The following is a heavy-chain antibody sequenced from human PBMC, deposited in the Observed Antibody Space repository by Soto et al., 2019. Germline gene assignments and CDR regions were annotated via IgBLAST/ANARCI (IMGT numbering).Heavy chain of an antibody. Sequence: QVQLVQSGAEVKKPGASVKVSCKASGYTFTRYDINWVRQATGQGLEWMGWMNPKSGNTGSAQKFQGRVTMTRDTSINTAYMELSSLRSVDTAVCFCGRAAPDLDSWSQGTLVTVSS. CDR3: GRAAPDLDS. V-gene: IGHV1-8*01. J-gene: IGHJ4*02. CDR1: GYTFTRYD. D-gene: IGHD6-25*01. CDR2: MNPKSGNT.